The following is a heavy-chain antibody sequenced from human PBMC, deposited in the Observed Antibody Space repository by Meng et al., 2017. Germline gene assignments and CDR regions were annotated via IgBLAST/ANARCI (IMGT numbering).Heavy chain of an antibody. V-gene: IGHV3-74*01. J-gene: IGHJ4*02. D-gene: IGHD1-1*01. CDR3: LDEAPRSDY. Sequence: VQLGESGGGLVQPGGALRLSCAASGFPFKKYWMPWVRQVPGKGLVWVSRISGDGSITNYADSVEGRFNISRDNAKNTLYLQMNSLRPEDTAVYYCLDEAPRSDYWGQGSLVTVSS. CDR1: GFPFKKYW. CDR2: ISGDGSIT.